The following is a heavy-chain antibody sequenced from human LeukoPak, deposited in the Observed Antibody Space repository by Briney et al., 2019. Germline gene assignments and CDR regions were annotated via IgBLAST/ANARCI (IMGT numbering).Heavy chain of an antibody. CDR3: AKEKYSSGFFDF. CDR1: GFTFSSYA. J-gene: IGHJ4*02. D-gene: IGHD6-19*01. V-gene: IGHV3-23*01. Sequence: GGSLRLSCAASGFTFSSYAMSWVRQAPGKGLEWVSAISESGGSTYYADSMKGRFTISRDNSKNTLYLQMNSLRAEDTAIYFCAKEKYSSGFFDFWGQGSLVTVSS. CDR2: ISESGGST.